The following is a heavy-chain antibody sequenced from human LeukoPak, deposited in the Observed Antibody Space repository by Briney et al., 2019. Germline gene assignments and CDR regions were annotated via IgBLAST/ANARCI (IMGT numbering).Heavy chain of an antibody. CDR2: ISYDGSNK. J-gene: IGHJ4*02. CDR1: GFTFSSYG. D-gene: IGHD3-10*01. V-gene: IGHV3-30*18. Sequence: GRSPRLSCAASGFTFSSYGMHWVRQAPGKGLEWVAVISYDGSNKYYADSVKGRFTISRDNSKNTLYLQMNSLRAEDTAVYYCAKDAARPYYYGSGSYYNHFDYWGQGTLVTVSS. CDR3: AKDAARPYYYGSGSYYNHFDY.